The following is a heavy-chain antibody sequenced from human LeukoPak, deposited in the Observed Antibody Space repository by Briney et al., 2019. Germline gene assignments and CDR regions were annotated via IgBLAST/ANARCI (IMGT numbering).Heavy chain of an antibody. CDR2: IIPIFGTA. J-gene: IGHJ6*03. V-gene: IGHV1-69*13. Sequence: SVKVSCKASGGTFSSYAISWVRQAPGQGLEWMGGIIPIFGTANYAQKFQGRVTITADESTSTAYMELSSLRSEDTSVYYCARYSPIAAAGMSYYYYYMDVWGKGTTVTVSS. CDR1: GGTFSSYA. D-gene: IGHD6-13*01. CDR3: ARYSPIAAAGMSYYYYYMDV.